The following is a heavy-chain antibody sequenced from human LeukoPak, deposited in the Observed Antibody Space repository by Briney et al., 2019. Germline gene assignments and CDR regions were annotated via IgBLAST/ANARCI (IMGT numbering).Heavy chain of an antibody. CDR3: ARGGIAARRSDYYYMDV. J-gene: IGHJ6*03. CDR2: ISSSSSTI. Sequence: GGSLRLSCAASGFTFSSYEMNWVRQAPGKGLEWVSYISSSSSTIYYADSVKGRFTISRDNAKNSLYLQMNSLRAEDTAVYYCARGGIAARRSDYYYMDVWGKGTTVTVSS. D-gene: IGHD6-6*01. V-gene: IGHV3-48*01. CDR1: GFTFSSYE.